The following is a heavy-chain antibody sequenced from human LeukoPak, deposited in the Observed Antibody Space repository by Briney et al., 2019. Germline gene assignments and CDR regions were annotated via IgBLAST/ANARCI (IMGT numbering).Heavy chain of an antibody. CDR2: IYYSGST. J-gene: IGHJ5*02. CDR3: AREFIGTVTTPVRYNWFDP. D-gene: IGHD4-11*01. V-gene: IGHV4-39*07. CDR1: GGSISSSSYY. Sequence: SETLSLTCTVSGGSISSSSYYWGWIRQPPGKGLEWIGSIYYSGSTHYNPSLKSRVTISVDTSKNQFSLKLSSVTAADTAVYYCAREFIGTVTTPVRYNWFDPWGQGTLVTVSS.